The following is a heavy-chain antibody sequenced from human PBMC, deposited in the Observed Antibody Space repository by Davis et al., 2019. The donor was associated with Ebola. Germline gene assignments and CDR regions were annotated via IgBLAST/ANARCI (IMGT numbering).Heavy chain of an antibody. J-gene: IGHJ4*02. CDR1: GYTFTGYY. CDR3: ARELSISLDMRINYFDY. V-gene: IGHV1-2*02. D-gene: IGHD6-6*01. Sequence: ASVKVSCKASGYTFTGYYMHWVRQAPGQGLEWMGWINPNSGGTNYAQKFQGRVTMTRDTSISTAYMELSRLRSDDTAVYYCARELSISLDMRINYFDYWGQGTLVTVSS. CDR2: INPNSGGT.